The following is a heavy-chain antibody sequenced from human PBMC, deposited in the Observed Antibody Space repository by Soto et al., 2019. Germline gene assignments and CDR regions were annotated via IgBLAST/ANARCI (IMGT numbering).Heavy chain of an antibody. CDR1: GFTYNNYA. J-gene: IGHJ4*02. V-gene: IGHV3-23*01. CDR2: ISSSGYSA. D-gene: IGHD2-21*02. Sequence: EVQLLESGGALVQPGVSLSLSCAASGFTYNNYAMGWVRQAPGKGLEWVSAISSSGYSAYYADSVKGRFTISRDNSRNTMFLQMNKLSAEDTAVYYCAKGSVVVAAKFDSWGQGTQVTFSS. CDR3: AKGSVVVAAKFDS.